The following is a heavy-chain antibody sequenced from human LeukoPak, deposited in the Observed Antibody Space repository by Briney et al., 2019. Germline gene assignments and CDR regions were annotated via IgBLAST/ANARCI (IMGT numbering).Heavy chain of an antibody. V-gene: IGHV1-69*13. D-gene: IGHD3-22*01. CDR2: IIPIFGTA. J-gene: IGHJ4*02. Sequence: ASVKVSCKASGGTFSSYAISWVRQAPGQGLEWMGGIIPIFGTANYAQKFQGRVTITADESTSTAYMGLSSLRSEDTAVYYCAREGAHYDSTFDYWGQGTLVTVSS. CDR1: GGTFSSYA. CDR3: AREGAHYDSTFDY.